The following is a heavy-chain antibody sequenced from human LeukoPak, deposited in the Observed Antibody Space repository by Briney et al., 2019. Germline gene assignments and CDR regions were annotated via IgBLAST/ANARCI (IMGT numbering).Heavy chain of an antibody. V-gene: IGHV3-49*04. CDR2: IRCQAYGGTA. J-gene: IGHJ6*02. CDR1: GFTLGDYA. CDR3: TRVRGPSIAAAGTVGTYYDDGMDV. Sequence: GGSLRLSCTASGFTLGDYAMSWVRQAPGKGLEGVGFIRCQAYGGTAEYAASVKGSFTISRDDSKSIAYLPMNSLKTEDTAVYYCTRVRGPSIAAAGTVGTYYDDGMDVWGQGTTVTVSS. D-gene: IGHD6-13*01.